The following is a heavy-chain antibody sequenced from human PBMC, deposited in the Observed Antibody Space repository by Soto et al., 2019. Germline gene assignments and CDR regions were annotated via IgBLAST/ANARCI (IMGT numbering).Heavy chain of an antibody. D-gene: IGHD2-2*01. CDR2: ISYDGSNK. V-gene: IGHV3-30-3*01. J-gene: IGHJ4*02. CDR3: AREALPVPAAHLDY. CDR1: GFTFSSYA. Sequence: PGGSLRLSCAASGFTFSSYAMSWVRQAPGKGLEWVAVISYDGSNKYYADSVKGRFTISRDNSKNTLYLQMNSLRAEDTAVYYCAREALPVPAAHLDYWGQGTLVTVSS.